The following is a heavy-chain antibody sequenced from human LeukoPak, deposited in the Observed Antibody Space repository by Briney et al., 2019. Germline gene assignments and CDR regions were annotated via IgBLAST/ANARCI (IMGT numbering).Heavy chain of an antibody. J-gene: IGHJ6*03. CDR2: ISGSGGST. Sequence: GGSLRLSCAASGFTFSSYAMSWVRQAPGKGLEWVSAISGSGGSTYYADSVKGRFTISRDNSKNTLYLQMNSLRAEDTAVYYCAKSPERPKHYYMDVWGKGTTVTVSS. V-gene: IGHV3-23*01. D-gene: IGHD1-14*01. CDR3: AKSPERPKHYYMDV. CDR1: GFTFSSYA.